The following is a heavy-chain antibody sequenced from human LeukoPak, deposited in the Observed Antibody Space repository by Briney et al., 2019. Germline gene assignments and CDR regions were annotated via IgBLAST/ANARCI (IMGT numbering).Heavy chain of an antibody. CDR3: AKDSEETTVPTGDY. V-gene: IGHV3-30*18. J-gene: IGHJ4*02. CDR2: ISYDGSNK. D-gene: IGHD4-17*01. Sequence: AGGSLRLSCAASGFTFSSYGMHWVRQAPGKGLEWVAVISYDGSNKYYADSVKGRFTISRDNSKNTLYLQMNSLRAEDTAVYYCAKDSEETTVPTGDYWGQGTLVTVSS. CDR1: GFTFSSYG.